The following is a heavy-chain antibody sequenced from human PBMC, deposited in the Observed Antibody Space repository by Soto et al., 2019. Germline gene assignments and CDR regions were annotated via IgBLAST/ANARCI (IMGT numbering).Heavy chain of an antibody. CDR3: ARDRDNSNWPNFDS. D-gene: IGHD6-13*01. CDR2: VIPFLDIT. J-gene: IGHJ4*02. Sequence: QVQLVQSGSEVKKPGSSVRVSCKASGGTFSIYTISWVRQAPGQGLEWMGRVIPFLDITSYSQMFQGRVTITADKSTTTAYMELSSLRSEDTAVYYCARDRDNSNWPNFDSWGQGTLVTVSS. V-gene: IGHV1-69*02. CDR1: GGTFSIYT.